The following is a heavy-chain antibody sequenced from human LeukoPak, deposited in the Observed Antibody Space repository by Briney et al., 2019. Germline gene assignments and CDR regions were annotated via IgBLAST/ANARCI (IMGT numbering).Heavy chain of an antibody. CDR2: IYHRGSA. CDR3: ARGDGVASASGGVDP. CDR1: GGSINNYY. V-gene: IGHV4-4*07. D-gene: IGHD6-13*01. J-gene: IGHJ5*02. Sequence: SETLSLTCTVSGGSINNYYWSWIRQPAGKGLEWIGRIYHRGSADVTPSLKSRATISADRSKIQFSLKLSSVTAADTAVYYCARGDGVASASGGVDPWGQGTLVTVTS.